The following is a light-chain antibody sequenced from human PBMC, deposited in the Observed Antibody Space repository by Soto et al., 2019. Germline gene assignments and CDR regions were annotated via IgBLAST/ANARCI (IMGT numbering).Light chain of an antibody. CDR2: SND. V-gene: IGLV1-44*01. CDR3: AAWDDRLNGPV. J-gene: IGLJ3*02. Sequence: QAVVTQPPSASGTPGQRVSISCSGSSSNIGSNIVNWYQQLPGTAPKLLIYSNDQRPSGVPDRFSGSKSGTSASLAISGLQSEDEAEYYCAAWDDRLNGPVFGGGTKLTVL. CDR1: SSNIGSNI.